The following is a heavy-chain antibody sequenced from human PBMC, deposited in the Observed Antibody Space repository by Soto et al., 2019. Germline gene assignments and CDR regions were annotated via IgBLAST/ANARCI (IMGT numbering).Heavy chain of an antibody. CDR3: ASEQLAVLRGVLDY. D-gene: IGHD1-1*01. CDR1: GFTFSSYA. CDR2: ISYDGSNK. V-gene: IGHV3-30*04. Sequence: GGSLRLSCAASGFTFSSYAMHWVRQARGKGLEWVAVISYDGSNKYYADSVKGRFTISRDNSKNTLYLQMNSLRAEDTAVYYCASEQLAVLRGVLDYWGQGTLVTVSS. J-gene: IGHJ4*02.